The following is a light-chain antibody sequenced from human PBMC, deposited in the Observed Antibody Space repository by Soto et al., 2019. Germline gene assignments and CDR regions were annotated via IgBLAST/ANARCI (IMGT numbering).Light chain of an antibody. V-gene: IGLV2-14*01. CDR1: SSDVGAYNY. Sequence: QSALTQPASVSGPPGQSITISCTGTSSDVGAYNYVSWYQQHPGKAPKLLIYDVRYRPSGVSNRFSCSKSGNTASLIISGLQAEDEADYYCSSFTSRHTYVFGSGTKLTVL. CDR3: SSFTSRHTYV. J-gene: IGLJ1*01. CDR2: DVR.